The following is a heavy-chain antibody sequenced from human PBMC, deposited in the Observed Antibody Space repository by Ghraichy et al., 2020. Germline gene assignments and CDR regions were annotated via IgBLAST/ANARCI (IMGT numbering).Heavy chain of an antibody. CDR3: ARDHTPPDSSGYYVLNY. Sequence: ASVKVSCKASGYTFTSYGISWVRQAPGQGLEWMGWISAYNGNTNYAQKLQGRVTMSTDTSTSTAYMELRSLRSDDTAVYYCARDHTPPDSSGYYVLNYWGQGTLVTVSS. CDR2: ISAYNGNT. CDR1: GYTFTSYG. V-gene: IGHV1-18*04. J-gene: IGHJ4*02. D-gene: IGHD3-22*01.